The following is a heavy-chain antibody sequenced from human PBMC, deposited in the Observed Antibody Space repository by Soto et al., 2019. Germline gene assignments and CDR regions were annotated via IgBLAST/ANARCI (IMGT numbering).Heavy chain of an antibody. CDR1: GFTFSSYS. D-gene: IGHD5-18*01. Sequence: EVQLVESGGGLVKPGGSLRLSCAASGFTFSSYSMNWVRQAPGKGLEWVSSISSSSSYIYYADSVKGRFTISRDNAKNALYLQMNSLRAEDTAVYYCARDPDTAMASNFDYWGQGTLVTVSS. J-gene: IGHJ4*02. CDR2: ISSSSSYI. V-gene: IGHV3-21*01. CDR3: ARDPDTAMASNFDY.